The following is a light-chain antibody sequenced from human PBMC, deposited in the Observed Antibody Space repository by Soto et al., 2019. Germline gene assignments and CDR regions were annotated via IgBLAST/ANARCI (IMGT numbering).Light chain of an antibody. V-gene: IGKV3-20*01. J-gene: IGKJ2*01. CDR2: SAS. Sequence: DIVLTQSPGTLSLSPGEGATLSCRASQSVSSSYLAWYQQKPGQAPRLLLFSASSRATGSPDRFSGSGSGTDFTLTISRLEPEDVAFYYCQQYGSSPYTFGQGTKLEIK. CDR1: QSVSSSY. CDR3: QQYGSSPYT.